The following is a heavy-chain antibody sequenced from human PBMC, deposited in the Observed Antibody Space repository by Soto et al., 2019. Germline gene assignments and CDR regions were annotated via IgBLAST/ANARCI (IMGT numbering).Heavy chain of an antibody. V-gene: IGHV1-18*01. CDR1: GYSFTNYG. D-gene: IGHD6-25*01. CDR3: AREMLTRSGPQNFFDY. Sequence: ASVKVSCKASGYSFTNYGFCWVRQVPGQGLEWMGYISPSSGYTTYAPNLQERVIMTTDSSTTTVYMELRSLTSDDTAVYYCAREMLTRSGPQNFFDYWGPGALFTVSS. J-gene: IGHJ4*02. CDR2: ISPSSGYT.